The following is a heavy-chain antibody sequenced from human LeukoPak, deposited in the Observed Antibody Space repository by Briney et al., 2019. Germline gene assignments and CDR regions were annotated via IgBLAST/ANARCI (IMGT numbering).Heavy chain of an antibody. V-gene: IGHV1-69*05. J-gene: IGHJ4*02. D-gene: IGHD1-26*01. CDR3: ARGPGGATGFDY. Sequence: ASVKVSCKVSGGTFSSYAISWVRQAPGQGLEWMGRIIPIFGTANYAQKFQGRVTMTRNTSISTAYMELSSLRSEDTAVYYCARGPGGATGFDYWGQGTLVTVSS. CDR1: GGTFSSYA. CDR2: IIPIFGTA.